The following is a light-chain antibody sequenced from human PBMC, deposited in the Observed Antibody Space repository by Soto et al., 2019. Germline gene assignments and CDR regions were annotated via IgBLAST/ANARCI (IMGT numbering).Light chain of an antibody. J-gene: IGLJ1*01. CDR2: DVI. Sequence: QSALTQPASVSGSPGQSITISCTGTSSDVGGYDYVSWYQQHPGKAPTLLIYDVINRPSGVSFRFSGSKSGNTDSLTISGLQAEDEAEYYCSSYTRSSISVFGTGTKLTVL. CDR3: SSYTRSSISV. V-gene: IGLV2-14*01. CDR1: SSDVGGYDY.